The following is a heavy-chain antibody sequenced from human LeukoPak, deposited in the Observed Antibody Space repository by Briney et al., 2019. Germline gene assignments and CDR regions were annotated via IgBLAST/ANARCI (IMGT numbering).Heavy chain of an antibody. J-gene: IGHJ4*02. V-gene: IGHV3-13*01. CDR3: ARSVPGGSGWMGSIEY. CDR2: IGTAGET. Sequence: GGSLRLSCAASGFTFSRYDMHWVRQSTGSGLEWVSGIGTAGETFYLGSVKGRFTISRENGKNSLYLQMNSLRVGDTAVYYCARSVPGGSGWMGSIEYWGQGTLVTVPS. D-gene: IGHD6-19*01. CDR1: GFTFSRYD.